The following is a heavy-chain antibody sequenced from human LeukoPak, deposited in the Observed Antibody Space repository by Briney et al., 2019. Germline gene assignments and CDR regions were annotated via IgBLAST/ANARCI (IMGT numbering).Heavy chain of an antibody. D-gene: IGHD4/OR15-4a*01. Sequence: PGGSLRLSCAASGFTFRSSEMNWVRQAPGKGLEWVSYISDGGKTKYYADSVKGRFTISRDNSKNTLYLQMNSLRAEDTAVYYCARRAGAYSHPYDYWGQGTLVTVSS. CDR1: GFTFRSSE. J-gene: IGHJ4*02. CDR2: ISDGGKTK. CDR3: ARRAGAYSHPYDY. V-gene: IGHV3-48*03.